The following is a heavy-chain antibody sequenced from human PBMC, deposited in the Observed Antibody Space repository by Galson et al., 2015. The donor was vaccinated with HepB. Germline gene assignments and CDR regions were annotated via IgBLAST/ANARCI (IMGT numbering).Heavy chain of an antibody. CDR2: TYYRSKWYN. D-gene: IGHD6-13*01. CDR1: GDSVSSNSAA. J-gene: IGHJ5*02. Sequence: CAISGDSVSSNSAAWNWIRQSPSRGLEWLGRTYYRSKWYNDYAVSVKSRITINPDTSKNQFSLKLSSVTAADTAVYYCARGGEQQLVLSWFDPWGQGTLVTVSS. CDR3: ARGGEQQLVLSWFDP. V-gene: IGHV6-1*01.